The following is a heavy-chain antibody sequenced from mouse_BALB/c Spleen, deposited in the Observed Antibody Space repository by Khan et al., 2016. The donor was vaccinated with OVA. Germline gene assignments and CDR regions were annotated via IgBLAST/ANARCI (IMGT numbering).Heavy chain of an antibody. CDR2: INPSTGYT. CDR3: ANHGSSSAWLTY. V-gene: IGHV1-7*01. D-gene: IGHD1-1*01. Sequence: QVQLKESGAELAKPGASVKLSCKASGYTFTSYWMPWVKQRPGQGLEWIGNINPSTGYTEYNQRFKDKATLTADKSSSTAYMQLSSLTSEEAAVYYCANHGSSSAWLTYWGQGTLVTVSA. CDR1: GYTFTSYW. J-gene: IGHJ3*01.